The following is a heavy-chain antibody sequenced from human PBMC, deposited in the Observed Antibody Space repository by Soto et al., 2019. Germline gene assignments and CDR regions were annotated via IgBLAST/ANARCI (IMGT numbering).Heavy chain of an antibody. CDR1: GFTFSSYA. D-gene: IGHD6-13*01. CDR3: AKDRDGAAAGPTKFYGMDV. Sequence: EVQLLESGGGLVQPGGSLRLSCAASGFTFSSYAMSWVRQAPGKGLEWVSVISGSGDSTYYADSVRGRFTISRDNSKNTLYLQMNSLRAEVTAVYYSAKDRDGAAAGPTKFYGMDVWGQGTTVTVSS. V-gene: IGHV3-23*01. CDR2: ISGSGDST. J-gene: IGHJ6*02.